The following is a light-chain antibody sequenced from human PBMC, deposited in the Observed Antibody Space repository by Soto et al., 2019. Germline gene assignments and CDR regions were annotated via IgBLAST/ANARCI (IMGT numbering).Light chain of an antibody. CDR2: AAS. CDR1: QGISNY. J-gene: IGKJ1*01. V-gene: IGKV1-27*01. CDR3: QKYNSTPCT. Sequence: DIQMTQSQSSLSASVRDRVTITCRASQGISNYLAWYQQKPGKVPKLLIYAASTLQSGVPSRFSGSGSGTDFTLTIRSLQPEDVATYYCQKYNSTPCTFGQGNKVEIK.